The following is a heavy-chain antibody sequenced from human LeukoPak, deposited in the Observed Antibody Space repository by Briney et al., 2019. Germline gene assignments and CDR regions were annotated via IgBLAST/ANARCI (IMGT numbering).Heavy chain of an antibody. CDR1: GHRFISYW. CDR3: AKQNGIVGAPIDY. CDR2: IYPGDSDT. J-gene: IGHJ4*02. D-gene: IGHD1-26*01. Sequence: GESLKISCQGSGHRFISYWIAWVRHTPGKGLECMGIIYPGDSDTRYSPSFQGQVTISADESINTAYLQWSSLKASDTAVYYCAKQNGIVGAPIDYWGQGTLVTVSS. V-gene: IGHV5-51*01.